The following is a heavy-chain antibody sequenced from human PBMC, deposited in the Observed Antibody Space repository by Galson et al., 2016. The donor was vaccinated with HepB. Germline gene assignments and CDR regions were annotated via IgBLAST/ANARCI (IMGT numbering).Heavy chain of an antibody. V-gene: IGHV3-53*01. CDR3: ARDSYYGSGILND. CDR1: GFSVTSNY. CDR2: VYSGGSA. J-gene: IGHJ4*02. Sequence: SLRLSCAASGFSVTSNYMTWARQAPGKGLQWVSVVYSGGSAYYADSVKGRFTISRDHSKNTLYLQMNSLRVEDTAVYYCARDSYYGSGILNDWGQGTLVTVSS. D-gene: IGHD3-10*01.